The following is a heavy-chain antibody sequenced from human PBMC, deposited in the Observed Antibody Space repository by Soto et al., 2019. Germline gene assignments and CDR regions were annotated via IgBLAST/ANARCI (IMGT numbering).Heavy chain of an antibody. CDR2: IYYSGST. CDR1: GGSISSYY. V-gene: IGHV4-59*08. D-gene: IGHD6-13*01. CDR3: ARRNGDSRLKSWFDP. Sequence: SETLSLTCTVSGGSISSYYWSWIRQPPGKGLEWIGYIYYSGSTNYNPSLKSRVTISVDTSKNQFSLKLSSVTAADTAVYYCARRNGDSRLKSWFDPWGQGTLVTVSS. J-gene: IGHJ5*02.